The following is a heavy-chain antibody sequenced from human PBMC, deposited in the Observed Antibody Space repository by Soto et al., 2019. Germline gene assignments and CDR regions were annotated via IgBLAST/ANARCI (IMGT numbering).Heavy chain of an antibody. J-gene: IGHJ5*02. V-gene: IGHV4-30-4*01. D-gene: IGHD3-10*01. CDR2: IYYSGST. CDR1: GGSISSGDYY. Sequence: KASETLSLTCTVSGGSISSGDYYWSWIRQPPGKGLEWIGYIYYSGSTYYNPSLKSRVTISVDTSKNQFSLKLSSVTAADTAVYYCARGRVNHYYGPGRTPLVWFDPWGQGTLVTVSS. CDR3: ARGRVNHYYGPGRTPLVWFDP.